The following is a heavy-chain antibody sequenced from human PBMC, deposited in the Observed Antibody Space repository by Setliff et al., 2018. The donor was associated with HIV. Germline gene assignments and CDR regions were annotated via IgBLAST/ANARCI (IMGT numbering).Heavy chain of an antibody. V-gene: IGHV4-4*07. CDR3: ARDRIEVLADSPHDVFDI. CDR1: GDSVSGYY. CDR2: VHNSAGS. D-gene: IGHD3-22*01. Sequence: PSETLSLTCAVSGDSVSGYYWGWIRQPAGRGLEWIGRVHNSAGSNYNPSLKRRVTMSVDTAKNQLSLKLTAVSAADTAVYYCARDRIEVLADSPHDVFDIWGRGIMVTVSS. J-gene: IGHJ3*02.